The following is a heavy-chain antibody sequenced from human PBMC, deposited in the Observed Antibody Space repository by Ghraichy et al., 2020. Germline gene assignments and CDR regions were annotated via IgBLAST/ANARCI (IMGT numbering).Heavy chain of an antibody. Sequence: GGSLRLSCAASGFTFSSYAMHWVRQAPGKGLEWVAVISYDGSNKYYADSVKGRFTISRDNSKNTLYLQMNSLRAEDTAVYYCARGRAAAGNWGQGTLVTVSS. CDR1: GFTFSSYA. J-gene: IGHJ4*02. D-gene: IGHD6-13*01. CDR2: ISYDGSNK. V-gene: IGHV3-30-3*01. CDR3: ARGRAAAGN.